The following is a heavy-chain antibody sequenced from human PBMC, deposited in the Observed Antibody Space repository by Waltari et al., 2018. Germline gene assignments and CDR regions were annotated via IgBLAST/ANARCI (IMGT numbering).Heavy chain of an antibody. D-gene: IGHD3-16*01. CDR1: GASLSSGSYY. J-gene: IGHJ4*02. CDR3: ARGTVDYIWGSYIRN. CDR2: IYTSGIT. Sequence: QVQLQESGPGLVKPSHTLSLTCTVSGASLSSGSYYWNWIRRPAGKGLEWIGYIYTSGITNYNPSLKSRVTRSVDTSKNQFSLKLSSVTAADTAVYYCARGTVDYIWGSYIRNWGQGTLVTVSS. V-gene: IGHV4-61*09.